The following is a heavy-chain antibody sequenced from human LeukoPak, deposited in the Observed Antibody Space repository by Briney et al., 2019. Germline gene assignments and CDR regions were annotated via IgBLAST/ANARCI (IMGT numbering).Heavy chain of an antibody. CDR3: GGSAEDAWFDP. J-gene: IGHJ5*02. CDR1: GGSISSYY. CDR2: IYTSGST. D-gene: IGHD3-10*01. Sequence: SETLSLTCTVSGGSISSYYWGWIRQPPGEGLEWIGRIYTSGSTNYNPSLKSRVTMSVDTSKNQFSLKLSSVTAADTAVYYCGGSAEDAWFDPWGQGTLVTVSS. V-gene: IGHV4-4*07.